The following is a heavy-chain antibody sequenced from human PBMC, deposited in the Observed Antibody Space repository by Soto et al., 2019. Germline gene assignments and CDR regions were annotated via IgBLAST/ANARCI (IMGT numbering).Heavy chain of an antibody. CDR1: GYTFTGYY. Sequence: ASVKVSCKVSGYTFTGYYMPWVRQAPGQGLEWMGWINPNSGGTNYAQKFQGWVTMTRDTSISTAYMELSRLRSEDTAVYYCARGGYFDSSNYLDYWGLGTPVTVSS. D-gene: IGHD3-22*01. J-gene: IGHJ4*02. CDR3: ARGGYFDSSNYLDY. CDR2: INPNSGGT. V-gene: IGHV1-2*04.